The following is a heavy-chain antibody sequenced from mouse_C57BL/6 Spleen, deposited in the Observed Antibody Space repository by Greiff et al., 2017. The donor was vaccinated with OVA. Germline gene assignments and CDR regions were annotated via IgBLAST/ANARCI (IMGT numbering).Heavy chain of an antibody. J-gene: IGHJ4*01. D-gene: IGHD2-1*01. CDR2: INPSNGGT. Sequence: QVQLQQSGTELVKPGASVKLSCKASGYTFTSYWMHWVKQRPGQGLEWIGNINPSNGGTNYNEKFKSKATLTVDKSSSTAYMQLSSLTSEDSAVYYCARGWKLRGDAMDYWGQGTSVTVSS. CDR3: ARGWKLRGDAMDY. CDR1: GYTFTSYW. V-gene: IGHV1-53*01.